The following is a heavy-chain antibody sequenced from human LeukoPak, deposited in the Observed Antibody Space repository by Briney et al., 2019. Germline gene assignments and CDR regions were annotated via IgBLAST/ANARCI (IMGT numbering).Heavy chain of an antibody. CDR1: GFTFSTYF. Sequence: GGSLRLSCAASGFTFSTYFMHWVRQAPGKGLEWVADIASDGSHTFYVESVKGRFTISRDNSKNTLYLQMNSLRAEDTAVYFCGRERQDIFFNSGVFDIWGQGTMVTVSS. D-gene: IGHD3-10*01. CDR3: GRERQDIFFNSGVFDI. CDR2: IASDGSHT. J-gene: IGHJ3*02. V-gene: IGHV3-30-3*01.